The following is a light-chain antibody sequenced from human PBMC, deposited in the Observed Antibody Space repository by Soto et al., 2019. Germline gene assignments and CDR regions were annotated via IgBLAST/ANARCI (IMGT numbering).Light chain of an antibody. CDR3: MQGSHWPIT. J-gene: IGKJ5*01. CDR1: QSLLYSDGNTY. V-gene: IGKV2-30*01. Sequence: DVVVSQSPLSLPVTLGQPASISCTSSQSLLYSDGNTYLHWFQQRPGQSPRRLIYKVSRRESGVPDRFSGGGAGTTFTLEISSVEAEDVGVYYCMQGSHWPITFGQGTRLEIK. CDR2: KVS.